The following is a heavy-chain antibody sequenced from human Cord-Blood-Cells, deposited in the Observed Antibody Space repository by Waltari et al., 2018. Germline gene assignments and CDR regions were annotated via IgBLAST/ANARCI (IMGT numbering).Heavy chain of an antibody. Sequence: EVPLGESGGGLVQRGGSLRLSCAASGFTFSSYAMIWVRQAPGKGLEWVSAISGSGGSTYYADSVKGRFTISRDDSKNTLYLQMNSLRAEDTAVYYCAKDSAGATDYWGQGTLVTVSS. CDR1: GFTFSSYA. D-gene: IGHD1-26*01. CDR3: AKDSAGATDY. J-gene: IGHJ4*02. V-gene: IGHV3-23*04. CDR2: ISGSGGST.